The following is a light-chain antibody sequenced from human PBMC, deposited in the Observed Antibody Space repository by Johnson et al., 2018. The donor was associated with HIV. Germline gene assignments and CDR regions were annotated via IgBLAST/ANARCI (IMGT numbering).Light chain of an antibody. CDR2: DNN. CDR3: ETWDTSLNVGHV. V-gene: IGLV1-51*01. J-gene: IGLJ1*01. Sequence: QSVLTQPPSVSAAPGQKVTISCSGSSSNIGNNYVSWYQQLPGTAPKLLIYDNNKRPSGIPDRFSGSKSGTSATLAITGLQTWDEADYYFETWDTSLNVGHVCGTGTKVIVL. CDR1: SSNIGNNY.